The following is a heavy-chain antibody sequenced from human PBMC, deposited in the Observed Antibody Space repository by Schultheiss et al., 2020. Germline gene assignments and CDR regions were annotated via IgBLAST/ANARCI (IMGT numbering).Heavy chain of an antibody. V-gene: IGHV3-30*04. D-gene: IGHD4-17*01. CDR2: ISYDGSNK. CDR3: ARDATTVSKVGYYYYYYGMDV. CDR1: GFTFSSYA. Sequence: WGSLRLSCAASGFTFSSYAMHWVRQAPGKGLEWVAVISYDGSNKYYADSVKGRFTISRDNSKNTLYLQMNSLRAEDTAVYYCARDATTVSKVGYYYYYYGMDVWGQETTVTFSS. J-gene: IGHJ6*02.